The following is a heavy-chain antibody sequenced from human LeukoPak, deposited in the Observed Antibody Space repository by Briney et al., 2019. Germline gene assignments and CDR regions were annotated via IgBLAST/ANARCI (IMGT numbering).Heavy chain of an antibody. CDR3: ASGIAVSPDY. CDR2: IYYSGST. D-gene: IGHD6-19*01. J-gene: IGHJ4*02. V-gene: IGHV4-59*01. CDR1: GGSISSYY. Sequence: SETLSLTCTVSGGSISSYYWSWIRQPPGKGLEWIGYIYYSGSTNYNPSIKSRVTISVDTYKNQFSLKLSSVTAADPAVYYCASGIAVSPDYWGQGTLVTGYS.